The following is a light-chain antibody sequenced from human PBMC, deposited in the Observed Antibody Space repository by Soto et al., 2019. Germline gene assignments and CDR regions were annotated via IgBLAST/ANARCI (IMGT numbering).Light chain of an antibody. V-gene: IGLV1-36*01. Sequence: QSVMTQPPSVSEAPRQRGTIYCSGSGSNIGDNSVNWYQQLPGKPPKLLIYYNDQLASGVSDRFSASRSCTSASLSISGLQSDDEATYYCVAWDGSLHGWVFGGGTKLTVL. CDR1: GSNIGDNS. CDR3: VAWDGSLHGWV. CDR2: YND. J-gene: IGLJ3*02.